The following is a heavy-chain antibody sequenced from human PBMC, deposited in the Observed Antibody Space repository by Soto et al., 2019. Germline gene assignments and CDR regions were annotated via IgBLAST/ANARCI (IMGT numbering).Heavy chain of an antibody. D-gene: IGHD3-10*01. J-gene: IGHJ6*01. V-gene: IGHV3-11*06. CDR1: GFTFSDYY. CDR2: ISSSSYT. Sequence: GGSLRLSCAASGFTFSDYYMSWIRQAPGKGLEWVSYISSSSYTNYADSVKGRFTISRDNAKNSLYLQMNSLRAEDTAVYYCARDLGMVRGVIITEREGMDVWGPGTTVTVSS. CDR3: ARDLGMVRGVIITEREGMDV.